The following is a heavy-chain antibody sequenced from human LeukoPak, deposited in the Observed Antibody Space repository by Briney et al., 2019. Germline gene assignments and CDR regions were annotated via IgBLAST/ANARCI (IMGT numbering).Heavy chain of an antibody. CDR3: ACGSNNWYNWFDP. V-gene: IGHV4-30-4*01. J-gene: IGHJ5*02. CDR1: GGSISSGDYY. CDR2: IYYSGST. D-gene: IGHD1-1*01. Sequence: SQTLSLTCTVSGGSISSGDYYWSWIRQPPGKGLEWIGYIYYSGSTYYHPSLKSRVSMSVDTSRNQFSLKLSSVTAADTAVYYCACGSNNWYNWFDPWGQGTLVTVSS.